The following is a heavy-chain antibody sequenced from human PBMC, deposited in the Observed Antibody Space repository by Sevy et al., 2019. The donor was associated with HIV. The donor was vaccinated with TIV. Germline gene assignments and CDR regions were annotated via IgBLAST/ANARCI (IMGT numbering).Heavy chain of an antibody. V-gene: IGHV1-2*06. Sequence: ASVKVSCKASGYTFTGYYLHWVRQAHGQGLEWMGRINPNSGDTNYAQNFQGRVTMTRDTSISTAFMELTRLTSDDAAVYYCARDVFRYSDWDYRYAMDLWGQGTTVTVSS. CDR2: INPNSGDT. D-gene: IGHD3-9*01. J-gene: IGHJ6*02. CDR1: GYTFTGYY. CDR3: ARDVFRYSDWDYRYAMDL.